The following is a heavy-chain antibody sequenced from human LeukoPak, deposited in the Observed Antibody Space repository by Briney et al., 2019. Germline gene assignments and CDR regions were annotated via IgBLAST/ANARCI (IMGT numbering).Heavy chain of an antibody. Sequence: ASVKVSCKASGYTFTGYYMHWVRQAPGQGLEWMGWINPNSGGTNYAQKFQGRVTMTRDTPISTAYMELSRLRSDDTAVYYCARDSAVGDILTGLKYWGQGTLVTVSS. CDR3: ARDSAVGDILTGLKY. CDR1: GYTFTGYY. CDR2: INPNSGGT. V-gene: IGHV1-2*02. J-gene: IGHJ4*02. D-gene: IGHD3-9*01.